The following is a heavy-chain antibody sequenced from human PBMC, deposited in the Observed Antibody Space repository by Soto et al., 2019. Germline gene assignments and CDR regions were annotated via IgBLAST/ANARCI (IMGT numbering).Heavy chain of an antibody. CDR1: GYTFISYG. V-gene: IGHV1-18*01. J-gene: IGHJ4*02. Sequence: ASVKVSCKASGYTFISYGISWVRQAPGQGLEWMAWISAYNGNTNYAQKFQDRVTMTTDTSTSTAYMELRSLRPDDTAVYYCARDHFIIDYYDSSGYLYYFDYWGQGTQVTVSS. CDR2: ISAYNGNT. CDR3: ARDHFIIDYYDSSGYLYYFDY. D-gene: IGHD3-22*01.